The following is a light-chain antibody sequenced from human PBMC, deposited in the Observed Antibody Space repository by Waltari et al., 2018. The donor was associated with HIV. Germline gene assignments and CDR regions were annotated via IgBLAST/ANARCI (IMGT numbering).Light chain of an antibody. CDR2: EGS. CDR1: SSDVGSYNL. J-gene: IGLJ1*01. CDR3: CSYTGSSTRRPYV. V-gene: IGLV2-23*01. Sequence: QSALTQPASVSGSPGQSITISCTGTSSDVGSYNLVSWYQPHPGKAPKVMIYEGSKRPSGVSNRFSGSKSGNTASRTISGLQAEDEADYYCCSYTGSSTRRPYVFGTGTKVTVL.